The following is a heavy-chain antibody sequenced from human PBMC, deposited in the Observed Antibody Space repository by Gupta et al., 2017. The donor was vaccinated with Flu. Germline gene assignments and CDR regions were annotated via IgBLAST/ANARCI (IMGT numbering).Heavy chain of an antibody. Sequence: EVQLVESGGGLVNPGGSLRLACTGPGFLFNSPSFNWVRQAPGKGLEWVASISTTERYTDYADSLKGRFIISRDNAQNSSYLQMNSLTDEDTAVYYCARESYAYHHLDVWGKGTTVTVSS. CDR2: ISTTERYT. D-gene: IGHD2-2*01. V-gene: IGHV3-21*02. CDR3: ARESYAYHHLDV. J-gene: IGHJ6*04. CDR1: GFLFNSPS.